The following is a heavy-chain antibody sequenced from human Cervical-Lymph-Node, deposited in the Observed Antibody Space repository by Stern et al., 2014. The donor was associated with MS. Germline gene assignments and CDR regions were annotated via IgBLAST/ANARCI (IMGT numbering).Heavy chain of an antibody. CDR2: ISPYTSNT. V-gene: IGHV1-18*01. J-gene: IGHJ4*02. Sequence: VQLVQSGPEVKKPGASVRVPCKASGYTFTMFGLSWVRQAPGKGLEWMGWISPYTSNTNFAEKFQGRVTLTTDTSTDTAYMELRNLKSDDTAVYYCARVDYYESSGFFMYWGQGTLVTVSS. CDR1: GYTFTMFG. D-gene: IGHD3-22*01. CDR3: ARVDYYESSGFFMY.